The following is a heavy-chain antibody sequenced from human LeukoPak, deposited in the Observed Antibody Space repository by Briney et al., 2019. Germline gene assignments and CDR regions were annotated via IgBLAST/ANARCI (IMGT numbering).Heavy chain of an antibody. CDR2: ISSSSSYI. Sequence: GGSLRLSCPASGFTFSSYSMNWVRQAPGKGLEWVSSISSSSSYIYYADSVKGRFTISRDNAKNSLYLQMNSLRAEDTAVYYCARDHGSGSHYFDYWGQGTLVTVSS. J-gene: IGHJ4*02. CDR3: ARDHGSGSHYFDY. D-gene: IGHD3-10*01. V-gene: IGHV3-21*01. CDR1: GFTFSSYS.